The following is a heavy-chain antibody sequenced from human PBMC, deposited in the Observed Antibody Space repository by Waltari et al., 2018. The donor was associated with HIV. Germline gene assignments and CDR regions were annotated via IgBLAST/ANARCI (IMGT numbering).Heavy chain of an antibody. CDR1: GGTFSSYA. J-gene: IGHJ6*02. D-gene: IGHD3-22*01. CDR2: ISRIFGKA. V-gene: IGHV1-69*12. Sequence: QVQLVQSGAEVKKPGSSVKVSCKASGGTFSSYAISWVRQAPGQGLEWLGGISRIFGKANYTQKVQGRVTITADESTSTAYMELSSLRSEDTAVYDCASGRYYYDSSGYYCYYYDMDVWGQGTTVTVPS. CDR3: ASGRYYYDSSGYYCYYYDMDV.